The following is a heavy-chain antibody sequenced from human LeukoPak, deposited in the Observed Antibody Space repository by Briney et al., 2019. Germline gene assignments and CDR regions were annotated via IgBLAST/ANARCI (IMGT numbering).Heavy chain of an antibody. Sequence: SVKVSCKASGGTFSSYAISWVRQAPGQGLEWRGGIIPIFGTANYAQKFQGRVTITTDESTSTAYMELSSLRSEDTAVYYCARHGDPHRDWFDPWGQGTLVTVSS. CDR1: GGTFSSYA. CDR2: IIPIFGTA. V-gene: IGHV1-69*05. CDR3: ARHGDPHRDWFDP. D-gene: IGHD7-27*01. J-gene: IGHJ5*02.